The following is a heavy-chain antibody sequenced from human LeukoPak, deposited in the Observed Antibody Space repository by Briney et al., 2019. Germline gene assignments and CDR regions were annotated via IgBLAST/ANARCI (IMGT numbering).Heavy chain of an antibody. CDR3: ARDLGQLVDLINYGMDV. CDR1: GFTFSSYS. V-gene: IGHV3-21*01. J-gene: IGHJ6*02. Sequence: PGGSLRLSCAASGFTFSSYSMNWVRQAPGKGLEWVSSISSSSSYIYYADSVKGRFTISRDNAKNSLYLQMNSLRAEDTAVYHCARDLGQLVDLINYGMDVWGQGTTVTVSS. D-gene: IGHD6-13*01. CDR2: ISSSSSYI.